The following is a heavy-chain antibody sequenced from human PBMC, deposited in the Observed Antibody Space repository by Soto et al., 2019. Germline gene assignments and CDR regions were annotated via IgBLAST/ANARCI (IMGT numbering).Heavy chain of an antibody. Sequence: PSETLSLMCNVSGGSSSSNYWSWIRQPPGKGLEWIGYIYYSGSTNYNPSLNSRVTISVDTSKNQFSLKLSSVTAADTAVYYCARGGASLIAARLYYYYGMDVWGQGTTVTVSS. J-gene: IGHJ6*02. V-gene: IGHV4-59*01. CDR1: GGSSSSNY. CDR3: ARGGASLIAARLYYYYGMDV. CDR2: IYYSGST. D-gene: IGHD6-6*01.